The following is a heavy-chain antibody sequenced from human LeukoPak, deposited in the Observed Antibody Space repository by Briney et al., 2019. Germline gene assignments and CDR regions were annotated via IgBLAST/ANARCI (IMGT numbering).Heavy chain of an antibody. V-gene: IGHV3-9*01. CDR2: ISRSSGTI. J-gene: IGHJ6*02. CDR1: GFTFEDYA. Sequence: GGSLRLSCAASGFTFEDYAMHWVRQAPGKGLEWVSGISRSSGTIGYADSVKGRFTISRGDAKNSLHLQMNSLRAEDTALYYCAKDTQMYYYYGMDVWGQGTTVTVSS. CDR3: AKDTQMYYYYGMDV.